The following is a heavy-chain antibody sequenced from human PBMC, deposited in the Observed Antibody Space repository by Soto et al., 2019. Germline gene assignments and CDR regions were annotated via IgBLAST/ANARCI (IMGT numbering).Heavy chain of an antibody. D-gene: IGHD3-3*01. V-gene: IGHV1-2*04. CDR1: GYTFTGYY. Sequence: QVQLVQSGAEVKKPGASVKVSCKASGYTFTGYYMHWVRQAPGQGLEWMGWINPNSGGTNYAQKFQGWLTMTRDPSSSTASMELSRLRSDDTAVYYCARGRQYYDFWSGYPGDYYYMDVWGKGTTVTVSS. CDR2: INPNSGGT. J-gene: IGHJ6*03. CDR3: ARGRQYYDFWSGYPGDYYYMDV.